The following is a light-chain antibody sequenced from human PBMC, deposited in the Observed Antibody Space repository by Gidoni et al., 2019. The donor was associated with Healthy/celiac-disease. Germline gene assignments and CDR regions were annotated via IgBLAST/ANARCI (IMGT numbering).Light chain of an antibody. CDR2: GAS. Sequence: EIVMTQSPATLSVSPGERATLSCRASQGVSSNLAWYQHKPGQAPRLLIYGASTRATGIPARFSGSGSGTEFTLTISSLQSADFAVYYCQQYNNWPPYTFXQXTKLEIK. V-gene: IGKV3-15*01. CDR3: QQYNNWPPYT. J-gene: IGKJ2*01. CDR1: QGVSSN.